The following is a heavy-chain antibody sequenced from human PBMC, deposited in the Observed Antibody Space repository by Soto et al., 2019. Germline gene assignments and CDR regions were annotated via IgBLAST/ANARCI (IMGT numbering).Heavy chain of an antibody. Sequence: GGSLRLSCAASGITFSSYGMHWVRQAPGKGLEWVALIWSDGSNENYVDSVKGRFTISRDNSKNTLYLQMNSLRVDDTAVYYCATDRGSSPFDYWGQGTMVTVSS. CDR3: ATDRGSSPFDY. D-gene: IGHD6-13*01. CDR2: IWSDGSNE. CDR1: GITFSSYG. V-gene: IGHV3-33*01. J-gene: IGHJ4*02.